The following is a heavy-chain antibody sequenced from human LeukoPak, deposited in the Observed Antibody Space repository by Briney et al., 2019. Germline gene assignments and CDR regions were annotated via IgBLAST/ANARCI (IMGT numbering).Heavy chain of an antibody. CDR1: GFTFSSYG. J-gene: IGHJ4*02. CDR3: ARELMVRGVYFDY. V-gene: IGHV3-30*19. CDR2: ISYDGSNK. Sequence: PGRSLRLSCAASGFTFSSYGMHWVRQAPGKGLEWVAVISYDGSNKYYADSVKGRFTISRDNSKNTLYLQMNSLRAEDTAVYYCARELMVRGVYFDYWGQGTLVTVSS. D-gene: IGHD3-10*01.